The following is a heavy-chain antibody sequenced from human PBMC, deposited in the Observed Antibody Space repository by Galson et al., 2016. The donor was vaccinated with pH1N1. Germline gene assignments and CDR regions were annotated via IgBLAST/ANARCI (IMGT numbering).Heavy chain of an antibody. V-gene: IGHV3-23*01. D-gene: IGHD5-12*01. CDR1: GFTFNKYA. Sequence: SLRLSCAASGFTFNKYAMTWVRQAPGKGLEWVSAISGSGRDTYYADSVKGRFTISRDTSKDTVYLQMNSLTVEDTAIYYCAKVPLRGFNAYRVDYWGQGTLVTVSS. J-gene: IGHJ4*02. CDR2: ISGSGRDT. CDR3: AKVPLRGFNAYRVDY.